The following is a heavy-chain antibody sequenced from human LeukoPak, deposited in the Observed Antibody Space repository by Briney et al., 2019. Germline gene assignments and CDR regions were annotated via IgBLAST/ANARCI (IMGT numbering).Heavy chain of an antibody. CDR3: AKDWTTVVTPKGYYFDS. CDR2: TSTTGGST. D-gene: IGHD4-23*01. CDR1: GFSFNNYA. V-gene: IGHV3-23*01. J-gene: IGHJ4*02. Sequence: GGSLRLSCAASGFSFNNYAMSWVRQAPGKGKEWLSATSTTGGSTYYADSVKGRFTVSRDNSKNTLSLQMDSLRVEDTALYYCAKDWTTVVTPKGYYFDSWGQGTLVTVSS.